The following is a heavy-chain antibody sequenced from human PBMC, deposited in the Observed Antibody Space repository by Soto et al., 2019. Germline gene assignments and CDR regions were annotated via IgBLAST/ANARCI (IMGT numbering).Heavy chain of an antibody. CDR3: VRDYYHISGSHYDIPLDS. V-gene: IGHV3-23*01. J-gene: IGHJ4*02. CDR2: VLRTGGGT. CDR1: GFTFNNYA. Sequence: TGGSLRLSCAASGFTFNNYAMTWVRQAPGKGPEWVSTVLRTGGGTFYADSVRGRFIISRDNSKDTLYLQMNSLRAEDTAVYQCVRDYYHISGSHYDIPLDSWGQGTLVTVSS. D-gene: IGHD3-10*01.